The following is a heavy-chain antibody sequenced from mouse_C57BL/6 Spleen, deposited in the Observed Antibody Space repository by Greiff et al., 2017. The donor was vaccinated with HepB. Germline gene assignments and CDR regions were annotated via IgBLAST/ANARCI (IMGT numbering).Heavy chain of an antibody. Sequence: QVQLQQSGAELVKPGASVKISCKASGYAFSSYWMNWVKQRPGKGLEWIGQIYPGDGDTNYNGKFKGKATLTADKSSSTAYMQLSSLTSEDSAVYFCAREGDGYYPDYFDYWGQGTTLTVSS. J-gene: IGHJ2*01. V-gene: IGHV1-80*01. CDR3: AREGDGYYPDYFDY. D-gene: IGHD2-3*01. CDR1: GYAFSSYW. CDR2: IYPGDGDT.